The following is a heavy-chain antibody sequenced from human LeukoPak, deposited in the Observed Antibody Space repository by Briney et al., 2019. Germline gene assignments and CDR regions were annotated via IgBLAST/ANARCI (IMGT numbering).Heavy chain of an antibody. J-gene: IGHJ4*02. CDR2: INHSGST. V-gene: IGHV4-34*01. CDR1: GGSFSGYY. D-gene: IGHD5-18*01. CDR3: ATSSGYSYGYARR. Sequence: SETLSLTCAVYGGSFSGYYSSWIRQPPGKGLEWIGEINHSGSTNYNPSLKSRVTISVDTSKNQFSLKLSSVTAADTAVYYCATSSGYSYGYARRWGQGTLVTVSS.